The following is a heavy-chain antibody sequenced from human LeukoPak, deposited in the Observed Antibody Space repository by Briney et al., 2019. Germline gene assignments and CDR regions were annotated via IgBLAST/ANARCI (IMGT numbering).Heavy chain of an antibody. V-gene: IGHV4-30-4*08. J-gene: IGHJ4*02. Sequence: SETLSLTCTVSGGSISSGDYYWSWIRQPPGKGLEWIGYIYYSGSTYYNPSLKSRVTISVDTSKNQFSLKLSSVTAADTAVYYCARVRYFDSTGSYYDFDYWGQGTLVTVSS. CDR2: IYYSGST. D-gene: IGHD3-22*01. CDR3: ARVRYFDSTGSYYDFDY. CDR1: GGSISSGDYY.